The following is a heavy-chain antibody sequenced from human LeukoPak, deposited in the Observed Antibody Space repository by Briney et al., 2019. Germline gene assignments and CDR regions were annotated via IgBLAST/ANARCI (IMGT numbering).Heavy chain of an antibody. D-gene: IGHD6-25*01. Sequence: GGSLRLSCAASGFTFSSYSMNWVRQAPGKGLEWVSYISSSSSTIYYADSVKGRFTISRDNAKNSLYLQMNSLRAEDTAVYYCAKNEGSGPAAFDYWGQGTLVTVSS. CDR3: AKNEGSGPAAFDY. CDR2: ISSSSSTI. V-gene: IGHV3-48*04. J-gene: IGHJ4*02. CDR1: GFTFSSYS.